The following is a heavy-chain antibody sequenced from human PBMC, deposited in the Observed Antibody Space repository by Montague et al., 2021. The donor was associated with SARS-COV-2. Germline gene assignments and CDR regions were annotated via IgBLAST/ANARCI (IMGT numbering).Heavy chain of an antibody. V-gene: IGHV4-31*03. J-gene: IGHJ5*02. Sequence: TLSLTCTVSGNSVNTGGYYWSWIRQLPGKGLEWIGYIDYSGTTSYNLSLQSRLIISVDTSKNQFSLSLTSVTAADTAEYYSARAGVTHYYFWSGYSRYPAAYYFDPWGQGTLVTVSS. CDR3: ARAGVTHYYFWSGYSRYPAAYYFDP. CDR1: GNSVNTGGYY. D-gene: IGHD3-3*01. CDR2: IDYSGTT.